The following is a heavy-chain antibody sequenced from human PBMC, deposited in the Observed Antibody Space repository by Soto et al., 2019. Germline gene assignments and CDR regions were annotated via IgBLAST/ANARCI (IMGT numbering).Heavy chain of an antibody. CDR3: ARALSPHIVVVVAAGYYFDY. CDR1: GGSFSGYY. CDR2: INHSGST. Sequence: PSETLSLTCAVYGGSFSGYYWSWIRQPPGKGLEWIGEINHSGSTNYNPSLKSRVTISVDTSKNQFSLKLSSVTAADTAVYYCARALSPHIVVVVAAGYYFDYWGQGTLVTVSS. J-gene: IGHJ4*02. V-gene: IGHV4-34*01. D-gene: IGHD2-15*01.